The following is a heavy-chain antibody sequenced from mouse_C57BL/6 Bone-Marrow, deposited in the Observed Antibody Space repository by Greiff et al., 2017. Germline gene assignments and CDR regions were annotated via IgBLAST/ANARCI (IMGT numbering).Heavy chain of an antibody. CDR2: INPNNGGT. V-gene: IGHV1-26*01. J-gene: IGHJ3*01. Sequence: VQLQQSGPELVKPGASVKISCKASGYTFTDYYMNWVKQSHGKSLEWIGDINPNNGGTSYNQKFKGKATLTVDKSSSTAYMELRSLTSEDSAVYYCARGGDYDEWTWFAYWGQGTLVTVSA. CDR3: ARGGDYDEWTWFAY. CDR1: GYTFTDYY. D-gene: IGHD2-4*01.